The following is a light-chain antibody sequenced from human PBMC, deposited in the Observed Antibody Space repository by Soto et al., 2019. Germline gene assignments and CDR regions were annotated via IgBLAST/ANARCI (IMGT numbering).Light chain of an antibody. V-gene: IGKV3-15*01. Sequence: VVMTQSPASLSVSPGERVTLSCRASQSVDADLAWFQQKPGQAPRLLMSGASTRAAGIPDRFSGSGSVTDFTLTISSLQSDDFADYYCQQYNQWPRTFGRGTKVENK. J-gene: IGKJ1*01. CDR3: QQYNQWPRT. CDR1: QSVDAD. CDR2: GAS.